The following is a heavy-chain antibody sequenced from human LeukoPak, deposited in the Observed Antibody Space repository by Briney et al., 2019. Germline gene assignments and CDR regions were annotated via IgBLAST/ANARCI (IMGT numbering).Heavy chain of an antibody. CDR3: AAVVNDAFDI. Sequence: GGSLRLSCAASGFTFSSYSMTWVRQAPGKGLEWVSSISSSSGYIYYADSVKGRFTISRDNAKNSLYLQMNSLRAEDTAVYYCAAVVNDAFDIWGQGTMVTVSS. V-gene: IGHV3-21*01. CDR1: GFTFSSYS. D-gene: IGHD3-22*01. J-gene: IGHJ3*02. CDR2: ISSSSGYI.